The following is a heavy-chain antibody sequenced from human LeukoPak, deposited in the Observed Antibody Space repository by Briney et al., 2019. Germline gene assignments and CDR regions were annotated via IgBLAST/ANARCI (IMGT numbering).Heavy chain of an antibody. CDR3: ARTGTTVTTYYYYGMDV. J-gene: IGHJ6*02. CDR2: ISSSSSYI. D-gene: IGHD4-17*01. V-gene: IGHV3-21*01. Sequence: GGSLSLSLAASGFTFSSFSRNWVRQAPGKGREWASSISSSSSYIYYADSVKGRFTISRDNAKNSLYLQMNSLRAEDTAVYYCARTGTTVTTYYYYGMDVWGQGTTVTVSS. CDR1: GFTFSSFS.